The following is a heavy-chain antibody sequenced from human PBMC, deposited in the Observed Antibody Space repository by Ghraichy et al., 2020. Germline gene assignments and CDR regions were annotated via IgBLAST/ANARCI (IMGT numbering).Heavy chain of an antibody. V-gene: IGHV3-53*01. Sequence: GGSLRLSCTFSGFTASSKYMSWVRQAPGKGLEWVSLLDRDGKTYYADSVKGRFTISRDNSKNTLYLQMNSLRGEDTAVYYCPRELGDRSGWPIFDYWGQGALVTVSP. CDR2: LDRDGKT. CDR3: PRELGDRSGWPIFDY. CDR1: GFTASSKY. D-gene: IGHD6-19*01. J-gene: IGHJ4*02.